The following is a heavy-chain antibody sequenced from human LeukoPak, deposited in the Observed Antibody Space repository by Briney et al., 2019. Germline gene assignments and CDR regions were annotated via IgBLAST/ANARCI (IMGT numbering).Heavy chain of an antibody. Sequence: GEPLKISLQGSGYTFATYWIGWVRPMPGKGLELMGIIYPGDSDTRYSPSFQGQVTISADKSITTAYLQWSSLKASDTAMYYCARHVVPYSSGLTGFDYWGQGTVVTVSS. J-gene: IGHJ4*02. D-gene: IGHD6-19*01. CDR3: ARHVVPYSSGLTGFDY. V-gene: IGHV5-51*01. CDR2: IYPGDSDT. CDR1: GYTFATYW.